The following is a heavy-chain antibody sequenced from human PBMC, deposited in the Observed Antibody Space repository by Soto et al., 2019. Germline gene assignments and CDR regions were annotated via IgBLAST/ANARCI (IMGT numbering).Heavy chain of an antibody. J-gene: IGHJ4*01. D-gene: IGHD3-22*01. CDR3: ARDRYYYDSSGYLLDY. V-gene: IGHV1-69*13. Sequence: SVKVSCKASGGTFSSYAISWVRQAPGQGLEWMGGIIPIFGTANYAQKFQGRVTITADESTSTAYMELSSLRSEDTAVYYCARDRYYYDSSGYLLDYWGQEPWSPSPQ. CDR1: GGTFSSYA. CDR2: IIPIFGTA.